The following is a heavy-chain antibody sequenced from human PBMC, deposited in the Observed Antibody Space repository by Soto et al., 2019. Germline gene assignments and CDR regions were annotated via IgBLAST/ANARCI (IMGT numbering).Heavy chain of an antibody. J-gene: IGHJ4*02. CDR1: GGSISSSSYY. CDR2: IYYSGST. V-gene: IGHV4-39*01. D-gene: IGHD2-2*03. Sequence: SETLSLTCTVSGGSISSSSYYWGWIRQPPGKGLEWIGSIYYSGSTYYKPSLKSRVTISVDTSKNQFSLKLSSVTAADTAVYYCARPRIGTLNGYDYWGQGTLVTVSS. CDR3: ARPRIGTLNGYDY.